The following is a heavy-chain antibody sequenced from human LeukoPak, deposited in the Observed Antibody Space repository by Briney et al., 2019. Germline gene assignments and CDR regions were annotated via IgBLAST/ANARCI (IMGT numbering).Heavy chain of an antibody. J-gene: IGHJ4*02. CDR1: GYDFTTHG. Sequence: ASVNVSCKTSGYDFTTHGIGWVRQAPGQGLEWVGWISTYDGNTNYAQKLQGRVTLTTDTSTSTAYMELRNLRSDDTATYSCARRNYGKLHFDYWGQGTLVTVSS. V-gene: IGHV1-18*01. CDR3: ARRNYGKLHFDY. CDR2: ISTYDGNT. D-gene: IGHD1-7*01.